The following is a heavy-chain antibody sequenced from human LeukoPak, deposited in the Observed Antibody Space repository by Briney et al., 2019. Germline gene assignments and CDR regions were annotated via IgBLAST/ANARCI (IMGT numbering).Heavy chain of an antibody. V-gene: IGHV3-9*03. CDR3: ATGSSWAFDY. CDR1: GFTFDDYA. D-gene: IGHD6-13*01. Sequence: PGRSLRLSCVASGFTFDDYAMHWVRQAPGKGLEWVSGISWNSGSIGYADSVKGRFTISRDNAKNSLYLQMNSLRAEDMALYYCATGSSWAFDYWGQGTLVTVSS. J-gene: IGHJ4*02. CDR2: ISWNSGSI.